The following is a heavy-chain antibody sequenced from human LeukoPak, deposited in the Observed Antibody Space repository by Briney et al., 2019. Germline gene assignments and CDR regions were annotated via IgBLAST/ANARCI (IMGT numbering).Heavy chain of an antibody. Sequence: GGSLRLSCAASGFTFSSYAMHWVRRAPGRGLEWGAVISYDGSNKSYADSVKGRFSISRDNSKNKLYLQMNSLRAEDSAVYYCPRASVAGVVLLDYWGQGTLVTVSS. J-gene: IGHJ4*02. CDR3: PRASVAGVVLLDY. CDR2: ISYDGSNK. D-gene: IGHD6-19*01. V-gene: IGHV3-30*04. CDR1: GFTFSSYA.